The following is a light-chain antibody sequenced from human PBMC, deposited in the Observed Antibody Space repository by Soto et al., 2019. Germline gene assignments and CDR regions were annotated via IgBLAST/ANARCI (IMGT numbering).Light chain of an antibody. Sequence: QSALTQPPSASGSPGQSVTISCTGTSSDVGGYNYVSWYQQQSGKAPKLMIYEVSTRPSGVPDRFSGSKSGNTASLTVSGLQAEDEADYCCSSYAGSNTVVFGGGTKLTVL. CDR3: SSYAGSNTVV. J-gene: IGLJ2*01. CDR2: EVS. V-gene: IGLV2-8*01. CDR1: SSDVGGYNY.